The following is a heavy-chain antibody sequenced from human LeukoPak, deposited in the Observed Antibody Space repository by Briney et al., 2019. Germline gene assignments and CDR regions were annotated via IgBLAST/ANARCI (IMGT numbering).Heavy chain of an antibody. D-gene: IGHD4-17*01. V-gene: IGHV3-23*01. CDR1: GFTFSSYA. CDR2: ISGSGGST. CDR3: ARSNDYGQYYFDY. Sequence: GGSLRLSCAASGFTFSSYAMSWVRQAPGKGLEWVSAISGSGGSTYYADSVKGRFTISRDNSKNTLYLQMNSLRAEDTAVYYCARSNDYGQYYFDYWGQGTLVTVSS. J-gene: IGHJ4*02.